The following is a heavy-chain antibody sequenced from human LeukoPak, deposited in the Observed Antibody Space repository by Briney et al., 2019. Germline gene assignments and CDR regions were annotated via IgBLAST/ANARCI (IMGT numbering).Heavy chain of an antibody. Sequence: GGSLRLSCAASGFTFSSYSMNWVRQAPGKGLEWVSSISSSSSYIYCADSVKGRFTISRDNAKNSLYLQMNSLRAEDTAVYYCARVSSGYSDYWGQGTLVTVSS. V-gene: IGHV3-21*01. J-gene: IGHJ4*02. D-gene: IGHD3-22*01. CDR1: GFTFSSYS. CDR2: ISSSSSYI. CDR3: ARVSSGYSDY.